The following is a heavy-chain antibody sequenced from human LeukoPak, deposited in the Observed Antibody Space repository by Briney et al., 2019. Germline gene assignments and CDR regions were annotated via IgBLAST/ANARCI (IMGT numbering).Heavy chain of an antibody. CDR1: GVSIKANSDY. V-gene: IGHV4-39*07. Sequence: SETLSLTCNVSGVSIKANSDYWGWLRQPPGKGLEWIGSIYHVGGTYYNPSLKSRVTISIDTSKNQFSLRLTSVTVADTAIYYCARDGRSGYEDLWGPGTLVTVSS. J-gene: IGHJ5*02. D-gene: IGHD5-12*01. CDR2: IYHVGGT. CDR3: ARDGRSGYEDL.